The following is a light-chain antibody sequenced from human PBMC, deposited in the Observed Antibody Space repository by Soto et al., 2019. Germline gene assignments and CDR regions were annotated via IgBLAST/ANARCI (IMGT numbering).Light chain of an antibody. CDR1: SSDVGGYDY. CDR2: EVT. CDR3: SSYAASTKIV. J-gene: IGLJ1*01. V-gene: IGLV2-8*01. Sequence: QSVLAQPPPASGSPGQSVTISCTGVSSDVGGYDYVSWYQQHPGKPPKLIIYEVTQRPSGVPDRFSGSKSGNTASLTVSGLQADDEAEYFCSSYAASTKIVFGTGTKV.